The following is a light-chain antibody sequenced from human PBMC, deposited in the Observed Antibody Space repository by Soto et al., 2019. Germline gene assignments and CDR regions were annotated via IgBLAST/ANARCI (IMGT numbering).Light chain of an antibody. J-gene: IGKJ4*01. V-gene: IGKV1-17*01. Sequence: DIQMTQSPSPLSTSVGDRVTITCRASQAIKNNLAWYQHKPGEAPKRLIYAASNLQTGAPSRFSGSGSGTEFTLTVSSLQPEDFATYYCQQHNSYPFTFGGGTKVEIK. CDR2: AAS. CDR3: QQHNSYPFT. CDR1: QAIKNN.